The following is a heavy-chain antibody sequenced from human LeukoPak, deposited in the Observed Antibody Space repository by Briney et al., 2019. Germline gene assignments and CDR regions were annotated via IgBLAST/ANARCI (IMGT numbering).Heavy chain of an antibody. CDR3: ARVGGFKYSYGSDYFDY. D-gene: IGHD5-18*01. J-gene: IGHJ4*02. V-gene: IGHV1-3*01. CDR1: GYTFTSYA. Sequence: ASVTVSCKASGYTFTSYAMHWVRQAPGQRLEWMGWINAGNGNTKYSQKFQGRVTITRDTSASTAYMELSSLRSGDTAVYYCARVGGFKYSYGSDYFDYWGQGTLVTVSS. CDR2: INAGNGNT.